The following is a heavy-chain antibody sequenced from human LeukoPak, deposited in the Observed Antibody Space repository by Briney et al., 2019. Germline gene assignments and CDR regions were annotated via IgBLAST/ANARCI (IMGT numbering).Heavy chain of an antibody. CDR2: IYQSETA. J-gene: IGHJ3*02. D-gene: IGHD3-10*01. Sequence: SETLSLTCTVSGYSISSGYFWGWMRQPPGKGLEWIGSIYQSETAHYNPSLKSRVTISVDTSKNQFSLKLSSVTAADTAVYYCAKEFWNSRSGSLQAFDIWGQGTMVTVSA. CDR1: GYSISSGYF. V-gene: IGHV4-38-2*02. CDR3: AKEFWNSRSGSLQAFDI.